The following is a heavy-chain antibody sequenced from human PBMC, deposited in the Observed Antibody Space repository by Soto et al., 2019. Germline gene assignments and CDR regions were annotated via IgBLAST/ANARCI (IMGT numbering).Heavy chain of an antibody. J-gene: IGHJ3*02. D-gene: IGHD2-15*01. CDR2: NYYSGRT. V-gene: IGHV4-31*03. Sequence: QVQLQESGPGLVKPSQTLSLTCTVSGGSISSGGYYWSWIRQHPGKGLEWIGYNYYSGRTYYNPSLTGRVTISVETSKNQFSLKLSSVTAADTAVYYCARANTETPAFDIWGQGTMVTVSS. CDR3: ARANTETPAFDI. CDR1: GGSISSGGYY.